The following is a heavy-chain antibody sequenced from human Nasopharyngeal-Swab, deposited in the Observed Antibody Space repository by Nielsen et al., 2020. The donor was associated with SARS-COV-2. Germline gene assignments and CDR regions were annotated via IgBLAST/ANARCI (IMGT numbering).Heavy chain of an antibody. Sequence: GESLKISCAASGFTFSSYWMSWVRQAPGKGLEWVANIKQDGSEKYYVDSVKGRFTISRDNAKNSLYLQMNSLRAKDTAVYYCARVFLEWLLYRYTYGMDVWGQGTTVTVSS. D-gene: IGHD3-3*01. J-gene: IGHJ6*02. V-gene: IGHV3-7*04. CDR1: GFTFSSYW. CDR2: IKQDGSEK. CDR3: ARVFLEWLLYRYTYGMDV.